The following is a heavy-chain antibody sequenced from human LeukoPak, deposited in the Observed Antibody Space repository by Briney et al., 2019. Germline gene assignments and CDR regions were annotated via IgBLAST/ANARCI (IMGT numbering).Heavy chain of an antibody. CDR2: ISASGVST. Sequence: GGSLRLSCAASGFTFSSYAMSWVRQAPGKGLEWVSVISASGVSTYYADSVKGRFTISRDNSKNTLYLRMNSLRAEDTAVYYCAKKYCSSSGCPYGMGVWGKGTTVTVSS. CDR3: AKKYCSSSGCPYGMGV. D-gene: IGHD2-2*01. CDR1: GFTFSSYA. V-gene: IGHV3-23*01. J-gene: IGHJ6*04.